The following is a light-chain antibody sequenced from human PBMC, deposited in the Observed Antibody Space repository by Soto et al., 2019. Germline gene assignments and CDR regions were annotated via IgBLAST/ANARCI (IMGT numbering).Light chain of an antibody. CDR3: CSNAVGSTYV. Sequence: QSVLTQPASVSGSPGQSITISCTGTSTDVGSHKLVSWYQRYPGNAPKLIIFEAYKRPSGVSNRFSGSKSGSTASLTISGLQAEDEADYYCCSNAVGSTYVFGTGTKVTVL. J-gene: IGLJ1*01. CDR1: STDVGSHKL. CDR2: EAY. V-gene: IGLV2-23*01.